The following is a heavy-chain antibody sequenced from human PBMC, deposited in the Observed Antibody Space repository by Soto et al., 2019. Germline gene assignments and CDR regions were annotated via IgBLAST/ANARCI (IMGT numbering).Heavy chain of an antibody. Sequence: PSETLSLTCTVSGGSISSSSYYWGWIRQPPGKGLEWIGSIYYSGSTYYNPSLKSRVTISVDTSKNQFSLKLSSVTAADTAVYYCARDPPPYDFWSGYLYYYYGMDVWGQGTTVTVSS. CDR1: GGSISSSSYY. CDR3: ARDPPPYDFWSGYLYYYYGMDV. V-gene: IGHV4-39*02. CDR2: IYYSGST. J-gene: IGHJ6*02. D-gene: IGHD3-3*01.